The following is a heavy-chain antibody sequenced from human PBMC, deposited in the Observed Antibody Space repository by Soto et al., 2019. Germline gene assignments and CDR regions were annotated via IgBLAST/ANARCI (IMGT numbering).Heavy chain of an antibody. J-gene: IGHJ4*02. CDR3: ARGGGYSYGYRY. V-gene: IGHV4-4*07. CDR1: GASLSDYY. Sequence: QVQLQESGPGLVKPSETLSLICTVSGASLSDYYWSWIRQPAGKGLEWIGRIYTTGETNYNPSLESRDSMSVDTSKKQLSLKLKSVTAADTAVYYCARGGGYSYGYRYWGQGTQVTVSS. CDR2: IYTTGET. D-gene: IGHD5-18*01.